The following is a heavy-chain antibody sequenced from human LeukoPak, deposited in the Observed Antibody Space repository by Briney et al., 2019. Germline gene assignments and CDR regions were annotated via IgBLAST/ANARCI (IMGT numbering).Heavy chain of an antibody. V-gene: IGHV1-46*01. Sequence: RASVKVSCKASGYTFTSYYMHLVRQAPGQGLEWTGIINPSGGSTSYAQKFQGRVTMTRDTSTSTVYMELSSLRSEDTAVYYCARDVGDGYNYGYWGQGTLVTVSS. CDR2: INPSGGST. J-gene: IGHJ4*02. CDR1: GYTFTSYY. CDR3: ARDVGDGYNYGY. D-gene: IGHD5-24*01.